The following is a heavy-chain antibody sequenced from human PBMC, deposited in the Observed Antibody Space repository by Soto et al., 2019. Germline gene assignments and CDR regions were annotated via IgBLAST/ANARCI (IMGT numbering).Heavy chain of an antibody. CDR1: SYSISSGFF. V-gene: IGHV4-38-2*02. CDR2: IYHTGDT. D-gene: IGHD2-8*01. Sequence: PSETLSLTCVVSSYSISSGFFWAWIRQPPGKGLEWVGSIYHTGDTHYNPSLRSQVSMSVDTSKNQFSLRLTSLTAADKAVYLCARDTNSLDLWGRGILVTVYS. J-gene: IGHJ5*02. CDR3: ARDTNSLDL.